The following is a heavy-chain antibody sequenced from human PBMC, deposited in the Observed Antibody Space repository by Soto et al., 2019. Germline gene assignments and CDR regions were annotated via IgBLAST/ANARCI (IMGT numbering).Heavy chain of an antibody. CDR1: GGSFSGYY. Sequence: SQSLSLTCAVYGGSFSGYYWSWISQPPGKRQEWIGEINHCGSTNYNPSLKSRVTISVVTSKNHFSLTLSSVTAADTAVYYCARDLGGQMRAFDIWGQETMVTVSS. J-gene: IGHJ3*02. D-gene: IGHD3-16*01. CDR2: INHCGST. CDR3: ARDLGGQMRAFDI. V-gene: IGHV4-34*01.